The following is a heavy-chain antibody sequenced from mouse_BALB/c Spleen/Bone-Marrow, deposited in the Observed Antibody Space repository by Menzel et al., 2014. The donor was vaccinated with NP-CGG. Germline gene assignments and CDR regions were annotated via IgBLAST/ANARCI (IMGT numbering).Heavy chain of an antibody. CDR2: ISGGGSYT. D-gene: IGHD2-4*01. Sequence: EVMLVESGGGSVKSGGSLKLSCAASGFTFSNYGMSWVRQTPEKRLGWVATISGGGSYTFYSDSVKGRFTISRDNAKNNLYLQLSSLRSEDTALYYCARHAYYDQTEVSFVYWGQGTLVTVSA. V-gene: IGHV5-9-2*01. J-gene: IGHJ3*01. CDR3: ARHAYYDQTEVSFVY. CDR1: GFTFSNYG.